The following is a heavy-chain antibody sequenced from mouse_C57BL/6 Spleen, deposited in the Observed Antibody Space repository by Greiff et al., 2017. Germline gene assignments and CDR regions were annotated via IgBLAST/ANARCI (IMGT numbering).Heavy chain of an antibody. V-gene: IGHV5-9*01. CDR3: ARLYWDVGYFDV. CDR1: GFTFSSYT. CDR2: ISGGGGNT. Sequence: DVKLVESGGGLVKPGGSLKLSCAASGFTFSSYTMSWVRQTPEKRLEWVATISGGGGNTYYPDSVKGRFTISRDNAKNTLYLQMSSLRSEDTALYYCARLYWDVGYFDVWGTGTTVTVSS. D-gene: IGHD4-1*01. J-gene: IGHJ1*03.